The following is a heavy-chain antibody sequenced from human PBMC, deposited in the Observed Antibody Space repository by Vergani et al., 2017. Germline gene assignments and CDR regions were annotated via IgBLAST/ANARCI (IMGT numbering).Heavy chain of an antibody. Sequence: EVQLVESGGGLIQPGGSLRLSCAASGFTVSSNYMSWVRQAPGKGLEWVSVIYSGGSTYYADSVKGRFTISRDNSKNTLYLQMNSLRAEDTAVYYCARTPRAKVWPGNAFDIWGQGTMVTVSS. V-gene: IGHV3-53*01. CDR1: GFTVSSNY. D-gene: IGHD3-10*01. CDR2: IYSGGST. J-gene: IGHJ3*02. CDR3: ARTPRAKVWPGNAFDI.